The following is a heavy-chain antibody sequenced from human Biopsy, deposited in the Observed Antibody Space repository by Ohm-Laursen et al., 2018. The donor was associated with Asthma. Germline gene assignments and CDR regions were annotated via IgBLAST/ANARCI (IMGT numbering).Heavy chain of an antibody. J-gene: IGHJ5*02. CDR2: IFFDGSNK. D-gene: IGHD7-27*01. Sequence: SLRLSCTASGFTFHNYVMHWVRQAPGKGLEWVAGIFFDGSNKYYADSVKGRFTISRDNSKDTLYLQVNSLRPDDTALYYCARGQKSPGDRWFDPWGQGTLVTVSS. CDR1: GFTFHNYV. V-gene: IGHV3-30-3*01. CDR3: ARGQKSPGDRWFDP.